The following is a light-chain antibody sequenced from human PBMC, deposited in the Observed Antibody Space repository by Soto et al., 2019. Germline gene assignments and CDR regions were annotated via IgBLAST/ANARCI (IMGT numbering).Light chain of an antibody. V-gene: IGLV1-44*01. CDR3: AAWDDSLNGFWV. CDR1: TSNIGSTT. J-gene: IGLJ3*02. CDR2: SNN. Sequence: QSVLTQPPSASGTPGQGVTISCSGSTSNIGSTTVNWYQQLPGTAPKLLIYSNNQRPSGVPDRFSGSKSGTSASLVISGLQSEDEADYYCAAWDDSLNGFWVFGGGTKLTVL.